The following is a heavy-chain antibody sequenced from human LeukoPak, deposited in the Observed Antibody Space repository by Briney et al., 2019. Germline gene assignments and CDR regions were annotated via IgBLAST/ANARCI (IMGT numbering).Heavy chain of an antibody. Sequence: ASVKVSCKASGYTFTSYGISWVRQAPGQGLEWMGWISAYNGNTNYAQKLQGRVTMTTDTSTSTAYMELSSLRSEDMAVYYCARGDYYDSSGYEDWFDPWGQGTLVTVSS. CDR3: ARGDYYDSSGYEDWFDP. CDR1: GYTFTSYG. J-gene: IGHJ5*02. CDR2: ISAYNGNT. D-gene: IGHD3-22*01. V-gene: IGHV1-18*03.